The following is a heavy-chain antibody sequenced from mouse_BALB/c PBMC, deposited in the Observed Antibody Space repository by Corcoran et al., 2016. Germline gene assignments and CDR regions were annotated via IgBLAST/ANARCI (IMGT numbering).Heavy chain of an antibody. D-gene: IGHD1-2*01. CDR3: TGLLRLRGGFAY. J-gene: IGHJ3*01. V-gene: IGHV1-15*01. CDR2: IDPETGGT. Sequence: QVQLQQSGAELVRPGASVTLSCKASGYTFTDYEMHWVKQTPVHGLEWIGAIDPETGGTAYNQKFKGKATLTAYKSSSTAYMELRSLTSEDSAVYYCTGLLRLRGGFAYWGQGTLVTVSA. CDR1: GYTFTDYE.